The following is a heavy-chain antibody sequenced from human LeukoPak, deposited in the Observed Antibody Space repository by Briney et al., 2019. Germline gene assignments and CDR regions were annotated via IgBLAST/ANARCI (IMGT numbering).Heavy chain of an antibody. V-gene: IGHV1-18*01. Sequence: ASVKVSCKASGYTFTSYGISWVRQAPGQGLEWMGWISAYNGNTNYAQKLQGRVTMTTDTSTSTAYMELRSLRSDDTAVYYCARPSIYCSGGSCHPYYFDYWGQGTLVTVSS. D-gene: IGHD2-15*01. CDR3: ARPSIYCSGGSCHPYYFDY. CDR2: ISAYNGNT. CDR1: GYTFTSYG. J-gene: IGHJ4*02.